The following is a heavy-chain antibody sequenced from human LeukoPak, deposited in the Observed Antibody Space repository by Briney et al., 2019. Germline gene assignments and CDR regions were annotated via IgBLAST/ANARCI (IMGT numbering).Heavy chain of an antibody. CDR2: ISSGGSTI. CDR3: ARVHTYNSGFYYSYYMDV. CDR1: GGSISSGSYY. Sequence: LSLTCTVSGGSISSGSYYWSWIRQAPGTGLEWVSYISSGGSTIDYADSVKGRFTISRDNTKNSLYLQMNSLRAEDTAVYYCARVHTYNSGFYYSYYMDVWGKGTTVTVSS. J-gene: IGHJ6*03. D-gene: IGHD1-20*01. V-gene: IGHV3-11*04.